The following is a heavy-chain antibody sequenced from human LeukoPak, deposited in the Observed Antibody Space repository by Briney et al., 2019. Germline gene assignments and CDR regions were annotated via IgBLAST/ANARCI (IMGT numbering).Heavy chain of an antibody. Sequence: SETLSLTCTVSGGSISSSSYYWGWIRQPPGKGLEWIGSIYYSGSTYYNPSLKSRVTISVDTSKNQFSLKLSSVTAADTAVYYCAGLKVAAAAPAHWYFDLWGRGTLVTVSS. CDR3: AGLKVAAAAPAHWYFDL. D-gene: IGHD6-13*01. CDR2: IYYSGST. J-gene: IGHJ2*01. V-gene: IGHV4-39*07. CDR1: GGSISSSSYY.